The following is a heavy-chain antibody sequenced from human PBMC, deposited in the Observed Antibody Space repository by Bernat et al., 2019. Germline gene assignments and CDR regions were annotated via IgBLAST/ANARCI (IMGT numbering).Heavy chain of an antibody. V-gene: IGHV4-61*01. J-gene: IGHJ2*01. CDR2: IYYSGST. Sequence: QVQLQESGPGLVKPSETLSLTCTVSGGSGSSGSYYWSWIRQPPGKGLEWIGYIYYSGSTNYNPSLKSRVTISVDTSKNQFSLKLSSVTAADTAVYYCARAAAYEFDLWGRGTLVTVSS. CDR1: GGSGSSGSYY. CDR3: ARAAAYEFDL. D-gene: IGHD3-3*01.